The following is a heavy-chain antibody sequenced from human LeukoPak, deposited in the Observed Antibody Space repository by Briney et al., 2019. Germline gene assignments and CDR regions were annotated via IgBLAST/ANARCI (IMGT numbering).Heavy chain of an antibody. CDR1: GYTLTELS. D-gene: IGHD6-13*01. Sequence: RASVKVSCKVSGYTLTELSMHWVRQAPGKGGEWMGGFDPEEGETIYAQKFQGRVTMTEDTSTDTAYMELSSLRSEDTAVYYCATDGKVGIAAAGTGLYYGMDVWGKGTTVTVSS. CDR2: FDPEEGET. V-gene: IGHV1-24*01. CDR3: ATDGKVGIAAAGTGLYYGMDV. J-gene: IGHJ6*04.